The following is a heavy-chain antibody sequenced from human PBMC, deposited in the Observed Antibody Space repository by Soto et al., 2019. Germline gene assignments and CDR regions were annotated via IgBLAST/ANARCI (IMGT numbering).Heavy chain of an antibody. CDR3: AKGSASTYYFDS. CDR2: ISRSGGST. CDR1: GVTFSTYA. J-gene: IGHJ4*02. Sequence: GGSLRLSCAASGVTFSTYAMSWVRQAPGKGPEWVSAISRSGGSTYYADSVKGRFTVSRDNPENMLYLQMNSLRAEDTAVYFCAKGSASTYYFDSWGQGTLVTVSS. V-gene: IGHV3-23*01. D-gene: IGHD6-19*01.